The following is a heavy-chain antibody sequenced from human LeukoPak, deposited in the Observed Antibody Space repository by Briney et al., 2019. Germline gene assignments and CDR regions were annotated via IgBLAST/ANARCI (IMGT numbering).Heavy chain of an antibody. Sequence: GGSLRLSYAASGFTFSDYSMDWVRQAPGKGLEWVSSISSSSDYVAYTDSVKGRFTISRDNAKNSLYLQMNSLRAEDTAFYYCARALTTIAVAVPSGYWGQGTLVTVSS. J-gene: IGHJ4*02. CDR2: ISSSSDYV. CDR1: GFTFSDYS. D-gene: IGHD6-19*01. V-gene: IGHV3-21*01. CDR3: ARALTTIAVAVPSGY.